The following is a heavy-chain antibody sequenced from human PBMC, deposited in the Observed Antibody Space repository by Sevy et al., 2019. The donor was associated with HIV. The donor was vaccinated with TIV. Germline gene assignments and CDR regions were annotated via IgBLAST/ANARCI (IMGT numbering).Heavy chain of an antibody. CDR3: ASGGRHYYDSSGYYEFGTFDY. Sequence: SETLSLTCTVSGGSISSYYWSWIRQPPGKGLEWIGYIYYSGSTNYNPSLKCRVTISVDTSKNQFSLKLSSVTAADTAVYYCASGGRHYYDSSGYYEFGTFDYWGQGTLVTVSS. V-gene: IGHV4-59*01. CDR2: IYYSGST. CDR1: GGSISSYY. D-gene: IGHD3-22*01. J-gene: IGHJ4*02.